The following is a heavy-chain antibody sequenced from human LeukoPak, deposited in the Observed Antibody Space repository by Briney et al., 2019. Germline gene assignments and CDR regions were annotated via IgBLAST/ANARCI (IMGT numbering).Heavy chain of an antibody. Sequence: PGGSLRLSCAASGFTVSSNYMSWVRQAPGKGLEWVSVIYSGGSTYYADSVKGRFTISRDNSKNTLYLQMNSLRAEDTAVYYSAISDSHDAFDIWGQGTMVTVSS. D-gene: IGHD2-21*02. J-gene: IGHJ3*02. CDR2: IYSGGST. CDR3: AISDSHDAFDI. CDR1: GFTVSSNY. V-gene: IGHV3-53*01.